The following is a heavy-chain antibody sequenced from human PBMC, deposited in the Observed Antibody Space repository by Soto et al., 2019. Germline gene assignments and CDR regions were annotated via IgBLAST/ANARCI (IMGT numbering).Heavy chain of an antibody. V-gene: IGHV3-23*01. CDR2: ISGSGGST. J-gene: IGHJ5*02. D-gene: IGHD2-2*01. Sequence: GGSLRLSCAASGFTFSSYAMSWVRQAPGKGLEWVSAISGSGGSTYYADSVKGRFTISRDNSKNTLYLQMNSLRAEDTAVYYCAKDRDVVVPELINFWFDPWGQGTLVTVSS. CDR1: GFTFSSYA. CDR3: AKDRDVVVPELINFWFDP.